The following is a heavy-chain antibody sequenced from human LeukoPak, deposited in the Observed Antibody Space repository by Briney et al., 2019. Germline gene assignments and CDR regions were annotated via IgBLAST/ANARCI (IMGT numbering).Heavy chain of an antibody. V-gene: IGHV3-21*01. CDR3: ARDPRIYCTNGICRDDYFDN. D-gene: IGHD2-8*01. CDR2: ISSSSSYI. Sequence: PGGSVRLSCAASGFTFSSYSMNWVRQAPGKGLEWASSISSSSSYIYYADSVKGRFTISRDNAKNSLYLQMNSLRAEDTAVYYCARDPRIYCTNGICRDDYFDNWGQGALVTVSS. J-gene: IGHJ4*02. CDR1: GFTFSSYS.